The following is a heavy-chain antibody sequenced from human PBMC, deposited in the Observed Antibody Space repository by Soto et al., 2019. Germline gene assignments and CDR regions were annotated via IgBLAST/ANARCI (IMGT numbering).Heavy chain of an antibody. J-gene: IGHJ4*02. D-gene: IGHD3-22*01. Sequence: PSETLSLTCTVSGGSISSYYWSWIRQPPGKGLEWIGYIYYSGSTNYNPSLKSRVTISVDTSKNQFSLKLSSVTAADTAVYYCERGAGPYYHHSTGYSTIDYWGQGTLVTVSS. CDR3: ERGAGPYYHHSTGYSTIDY. CDR1: GGSISSYY. V-gene: IGHV4-59*01. CDR2: IYYSGST.